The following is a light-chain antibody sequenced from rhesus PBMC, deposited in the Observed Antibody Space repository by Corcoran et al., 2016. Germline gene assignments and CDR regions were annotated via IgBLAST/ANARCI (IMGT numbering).Light chain of an antibody. J-gene: IGKJ2*01. CDR3: QQHYNNPYT. V-gene: IGKV1-18*01. CDR2: AAS. CDR1: QGVSNW. Sequence: DIQMTQSPSSLSASVGDRVTITCQASQGVSNWLAWYQQTPGKAHKLLIYAASSLQSGVPSRFSGSGSGTKFTLTISTLQPEDFASYYCQQHYNNPYTFGQGTKVDIK.